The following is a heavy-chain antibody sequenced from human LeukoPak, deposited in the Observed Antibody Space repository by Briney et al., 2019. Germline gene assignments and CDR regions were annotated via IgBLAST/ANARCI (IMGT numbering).Heavy chain of an antibody. CDR3: ARVGSSSWYKEGFGY. J-gene: IGHJ4*02. V-gene: IGHV4-38-2*02. CDR1: GYSISSGYY. Sequence: QASEALSLTCTVSGYSISSGYYWGWIRQPPGKGLEWIGSIYHSGSTYYNPSLKSRVTISVDTSKNQFSLKLSSVTAADTAVYYCARVGSSSWYKEGFGYWGQGTLVTVSS. CDR2: IYHSGST. D-gene: IGHD6-13*01.